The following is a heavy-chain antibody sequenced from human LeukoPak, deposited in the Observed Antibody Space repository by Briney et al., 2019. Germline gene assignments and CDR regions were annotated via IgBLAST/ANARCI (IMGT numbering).Heavy chain of an antibody. CDR2: INSDGSST. Sequence: PGGSLRLSCAASGFTFSSSWMHWVRQAPEKGLVWVSRINSDGSSTSYADSVKGRFTISRDNAKNSLYLQMNSLRAEDTAVYYCARDEIGNTQNGMDVWGQGTTVTVSS. CDR1: GFTFSSSW. V-gene: IGHV3-74*01. CDR3: ARDEIGNTQNGMDV. D-gene: IGHD5-18*01. J-gene: IGHJ6*02.